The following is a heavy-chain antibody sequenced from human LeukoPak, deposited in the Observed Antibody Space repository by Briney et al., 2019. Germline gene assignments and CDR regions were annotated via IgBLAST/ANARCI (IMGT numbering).Heavy chain of an antibody. V-gene: IGHV7-4-1*02. D-gene: IGHD3-10*01. J-gene: IGHJ5*02. CDR3: ARANLWFGELGWIDP. Sequence: GASVKVSCKASGYTFTTYAMNWVRQAPGQGLEWMGWINTNTGNPTYAQGFTGRFVFSLDTSVSTAYLQISSLKADDTAVYYYARANLWFGELGWIDPWGQGTLVTVSS. CDR1: GYTFTTYA. CDR2: INTNTGNP.